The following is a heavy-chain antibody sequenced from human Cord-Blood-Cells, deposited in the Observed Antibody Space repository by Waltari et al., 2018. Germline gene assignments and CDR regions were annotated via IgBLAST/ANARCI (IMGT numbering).Heavy chain of an antibody. V-gene: IGHV4-34*01. CDR3: ARGRARLRFLEWFFDY. D-gene: IGHD3-3*01. Sequence: QVQLQQWGAGLLKPSETLSLTCAVHGGSFSGYYWSWIRQPPGKGLEWIGEINHSGSTNYNPSLKSRVTISVDTSKNQFSLKLSSVTAADTAVYYCARGRARLRFLEWFFDYWGQGTLVTVSS. J-gene: IGHJ4*02. CDR1: GGSFSGYY. CDR2: INHSGST.